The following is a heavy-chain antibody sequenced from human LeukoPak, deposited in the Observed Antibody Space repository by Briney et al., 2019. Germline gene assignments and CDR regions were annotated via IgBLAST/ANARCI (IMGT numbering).Heavy chain of an antibody. Sequence: GGSLRLSCTASGFTFSSYAMSWVRQAPGKGLEWVSAISGSGGSTYYADSVKGRFTISRDNSKNTLYLQMNSLRADDTAVYYCAKDLYDILTGPHRGEADYWGQGTLVTVSS. J-gene: IGHJ4*02. CDR3: AKDLYDILTGPHRGEADY. CDR2: ISGSGGST. CDR1: GFTFSSYA. D-gene: IGHD3-9*01. V-gene: IGHV3-23*01.